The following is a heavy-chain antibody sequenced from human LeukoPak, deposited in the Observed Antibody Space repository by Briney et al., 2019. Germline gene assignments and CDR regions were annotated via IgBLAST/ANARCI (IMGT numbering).Heavy chain of an antibody. CDR1: GFTFDDYA. D-gene: IGHD3-22*01. V-gene: IGHV3-43D*03. CDR2: ISWDGNST. J-gene: IGHJ6*03. CDR3: ARGPSSGYYFYYYYYMDV. Sequence: GGSLRLSCAASGFTFDDYAMHWVRQAPGKGLEWVSLISWDGNSTYYADSVKGRFTISRDDSKNTLYLQMNSLRAEDTAVYYCARGPSSGYYFYYYYYMDVWGKGTTVTVSS.